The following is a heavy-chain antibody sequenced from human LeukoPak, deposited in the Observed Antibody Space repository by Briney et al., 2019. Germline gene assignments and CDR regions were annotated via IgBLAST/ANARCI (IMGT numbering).Heavy chain of an antibody. D-gene: IGHD6-13*01. CDR2: ISSNGGST. Sequence: GGSLRLSCAASGFTFSSYAMHWVRQAPGNGLEYVSTISSNGGSTYYANSVKGRFTISRDNSKNTLYLQMGSLRAEDMAVYYCARDLGYSSSWYGGYYYYGMDVWGQGTTVTVSS. CDR1: GFTFSSYA. J-gene: IGHJ6*02. CDR3: ARDLGYSSSWYGGYYYYGMDV. V-gene: IGHV3-64*01.